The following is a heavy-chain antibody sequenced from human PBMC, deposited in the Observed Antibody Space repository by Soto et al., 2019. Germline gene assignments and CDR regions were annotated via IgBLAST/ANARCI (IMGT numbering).Heavy chain of an antibody. CDR2: ISGSGGST. Sequence: VQLVQSGAEVKKPGSSVKVSCKASGGTFSSYAMSWVRQAPGKGLEWVSAISGSGGSTYYADSVKGRFTISRDNSKNTLYLQMNSLRAEDTAVYYCAKVGGYCSGGSCYSDYYYGMDVWGQGTTVTVSS. J-gene: IGHJ6*02. D-gene: IGHD2-15*01. CDR3: AKVGGYCSGGSCYSDYYYGMDV. V-gene: IGHV3-23*04. CDR1: GGTFSSYA.